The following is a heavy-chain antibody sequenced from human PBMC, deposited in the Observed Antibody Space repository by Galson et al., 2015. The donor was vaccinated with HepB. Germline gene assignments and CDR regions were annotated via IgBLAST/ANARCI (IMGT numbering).Heavy chain of an antibody. D-gene: IGHD3-22*01. CDR3: ARDPYYYDSSGYGFDY. CDR2: ISYDGSNK. CDR1: GFTFSSYA. Sequence: SLRLSCAASGFTFSSYAMHWVRQAPGKGLEWVAVISYDGSNKYYADSVKGRFTISRDNSKNTLYLQVNSLRAEDTAVYYCARDPYYYDSSGYGFDYWGQGTLVTVSS. J-gene: IGHJ4*02. V-gene: IGHV3-30-3*01.